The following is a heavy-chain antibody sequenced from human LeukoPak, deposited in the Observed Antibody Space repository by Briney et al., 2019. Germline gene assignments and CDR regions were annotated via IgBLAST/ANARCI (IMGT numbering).Heavy chain of an antibody. CDR1: GFTFSSYA. V-gene: IGHV3-30-3*01. D-gene: IGHD5/OR15-5a*01. CDR3: ARDLSNIDY. Sequence: GRSLRLSCAASGFTFSSYAMHWVRQAPGKGLEWVAVISYDGSNKYYADSVKGRFTISRDNSKNTLYLQMNSLRAEDTAVYYCARDLSNIDYWGQGTPVTVSS. CDR2: ISYDGSNK. J-gene: IGHJ4*02.